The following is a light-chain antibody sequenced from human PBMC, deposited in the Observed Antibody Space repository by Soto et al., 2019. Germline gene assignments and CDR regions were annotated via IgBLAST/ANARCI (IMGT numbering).Light chain of an antibody. CDR1: QSVSSY. J-gene: IGKJ3*01. Sequence: EIVLTHSPATLSLSPVERATLSCSASQSVSSYLAWYQQKPGQAPRLLIYDASNRATGIPARFSGSGSGTDFTLTISSLEPEDFAVYYCQQRSNWPLTFGPGTKVDIK. CDR3: QQRSNWPLT. CDR2: DAS. V-gene: IGKV3-11*01.